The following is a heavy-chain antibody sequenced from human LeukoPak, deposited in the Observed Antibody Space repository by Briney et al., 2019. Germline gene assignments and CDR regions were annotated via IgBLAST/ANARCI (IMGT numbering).Heavy chain of an antibody. V-gene: IGHV3-23*01. D-gene: IGHD2-15*01. Sequence: GGSLRLSCGASGFIFRNYAMSWVRQAPGEGLKWVAGISDNGGGAYYAESLKGRFTISRDNSKNMLYLQMNSLRVEDTAVYYCARDTGSGYCTGGRCRGAFDIWGQGTKVTVSS. CDR2: ISDNGGGA. CDR1: GFIFRNYA. J-gene: IGHJ3*02. CDR3: ARDTGSGYCTGGRCRGAFDI.